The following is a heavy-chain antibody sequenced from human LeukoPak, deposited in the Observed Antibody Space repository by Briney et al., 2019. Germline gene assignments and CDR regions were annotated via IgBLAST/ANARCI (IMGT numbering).Heavy chain of an antibody. V-gene: IGHV3-7*01. CDR2: IKQDGSEK. J-gene: IGHJ4*02. D-gene: IGHD4-23*01. CDR1: GLTFSSYW. CDR3: ARAIGKSEGY. Sequence: PGGSLRLSCAASGLTFSSYWMTWVRQAPGKGLEWVANIKQDGSEKYYVDSVEGRFTISRDNAKSSLYLQMDSLRAEDTAVYYCARAIGKSEGYWGQGTLVTVSS.